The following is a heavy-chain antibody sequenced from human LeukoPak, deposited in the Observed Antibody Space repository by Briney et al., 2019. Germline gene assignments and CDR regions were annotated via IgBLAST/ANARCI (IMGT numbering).Heavy chain of an antibody. J-gene: IGHJ4*02. CDR3: ARVRDTSGYFDYGY. Sequence: GESLKISCKGSGYSFTGYWIGWVRQMPGKGLEWMGIIYPGDSATRYSPSFQGQVTISADKSVSTAYLQWSSLKASDTAMYYCARVRDTSGYFDYGYWGQGTLVTVSS. V-gene: IGHV5-51*01. D-gene: IGHD3-22*01. CDR2: IYPGDSAT. CDR1: GYSFTGYW.